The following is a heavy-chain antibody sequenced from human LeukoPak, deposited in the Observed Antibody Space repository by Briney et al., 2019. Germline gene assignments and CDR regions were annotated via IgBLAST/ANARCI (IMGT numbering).Heavy chain of an antibody. CDR2: ISYDGSNK. CDR1: GFTFSSYG. Sequence: GGSLRLSCAASGFTFSSYGMHWVRQAAGKGLEWVAVISYDGSNKYYADSVKGRFTISRDNSKNTLYLQMNSLRAEDTAVYYCAKLVVDTGNNLPLDYWGQGTLVTVSS. CDR3: AKLVVDTGNNLPLDY. D-gene: IGHD5-18*01. J-gene: IGHJ4*02. V-gene: IGHV3-30*18.